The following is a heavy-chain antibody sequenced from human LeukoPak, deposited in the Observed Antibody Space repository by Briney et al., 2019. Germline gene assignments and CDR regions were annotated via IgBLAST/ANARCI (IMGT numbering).Heavy chain of an antibody. Sequence: GSLRLSCAASGFTFSSYAMSWVRQPPGKGLEWIGEINHSGSTNYSPSLKSRVTISVDTSKNQFSLKLSSVTAADTALYICARGFSGDPNVFDLWGQGTVVTVSS. V-gene: IGHV4-34*01. CDR3: ARGFSGDPNVFDL. CDR1: GFTFSSYA. D-gene: IGHD2-21*01. CDR2: INHSGST. J-gene: IGHJ3*01.